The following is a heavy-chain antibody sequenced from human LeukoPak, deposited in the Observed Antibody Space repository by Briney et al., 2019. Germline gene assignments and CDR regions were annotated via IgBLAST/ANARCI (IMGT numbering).Heavy chain of an antibody. CDR3: AKDQVYSSSWRDY. V-gene: IGHV3-30*02. D-gene: IGHD6-13*01. J-gene: IGHJ4*02. Sequence: AGGFLRLSCAASGFTFSSYGMHWVRQAPGKGLEWVAFIRYDGSNKYYADSVKGRFTISRDNSKNTLYLQMNSLRAEDTAVYYCAKDQVYSSSWRDYWGQGTLVTVSS. CDR1: GFTFSSYG. CDR2: IRYDGSNK.